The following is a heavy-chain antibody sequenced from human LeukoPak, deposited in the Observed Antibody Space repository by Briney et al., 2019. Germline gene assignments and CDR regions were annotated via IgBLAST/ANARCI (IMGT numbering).Heavy chain of an antibody. Sequence: GRSLRLSCAASGFTFSSYWMSWVRQAPGKGLEWVANIKQDGSEKYYVDSVKGRFTISRDNAKNSLYLQMNSLRAEDTAVYYCARGPYYYDSSGYYYYYYGMDVWGQGTTVTVSS. V-gene: IGHV3-7*01. CDR3: ARGPYYYDSSGYYYYYYGMDV. CDR1: GFTFSSYW. D-gene: IGHD3-22*01. J-gene: IGHJ6*02. CDR2: IKQDGSEK.